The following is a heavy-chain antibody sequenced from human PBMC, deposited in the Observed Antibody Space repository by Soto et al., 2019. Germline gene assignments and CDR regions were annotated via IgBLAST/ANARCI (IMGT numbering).Heavy chain of an antibody. CDR2: IYYSGST. CDR3: ARGRMVRGVFDY. V-gene: IGHV4-30-4*01. Sequence: SETLSLTCTVSGGSISSGDYYWSWIRQPPGKGLERIGYIYYSGSTYYNPSLKSRVTISVDTSKNQFSLKLSSVTAADTAVYYCARGRMVRGVFDYWGQGTLVTVSS. CDR1: GGSISSGDYY. J-gene: IGHJ4*02. D-gene: IGHD3-10*01.